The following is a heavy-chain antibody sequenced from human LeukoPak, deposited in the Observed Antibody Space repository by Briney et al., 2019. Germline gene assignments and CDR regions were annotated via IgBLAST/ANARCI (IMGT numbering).Heavy chain of an antibody. D-gene: IGHD3-10*01. CDR3: ARLDRGGSGSRVIDY. CDR2: ISAYNGNT. V-gene: IGHV1-18*01. Sequence: ASVKVSCKASGYTFTSYGISWVRQAPGQGLEWMGWISAYNGNTNYAQKLQGRVTMTTDTSTSTAYMELRSLRSDDTAVYYCARLDRGGSGSRVIDYWGQGTLVTVSS. J-gene: IGHJ4*02. CDR1: GYTFTSYG.